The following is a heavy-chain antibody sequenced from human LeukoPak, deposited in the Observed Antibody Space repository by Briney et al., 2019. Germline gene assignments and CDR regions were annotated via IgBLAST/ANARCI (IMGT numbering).Heavy chain of an antibody. Sequence: ASAKVSSKASGYTFTSYGISWVRQAPGQGLEWMGWISVYSGNTNYAQKLQGRVTMTTDTSTSTAYMELRSLRSDDTAVYYCARDSGSYSRDYFDYWGQGTLVTVSS. CDR2: ISVYSGNT. D-gene: IGHD1-26*01. J-gene: IGHJ4*02. CDR1: GYTFTSYG. CDR3: ARDSGSYSRDYFDY. V-gene: IGHV1-18*04.